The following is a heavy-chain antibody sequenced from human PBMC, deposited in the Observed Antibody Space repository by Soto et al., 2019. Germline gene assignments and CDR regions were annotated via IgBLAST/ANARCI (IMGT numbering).Heavy chain of an antibody. Sequence: PSETLSLTCAVSGCSISSGGYSWSWIRQPPGKGLEWIGYIYHSGSTYYNPSLKSRVTISVDRSKNQFSLKLSSVTAADTAVYYCARAWGYCSGGSCYDRYAFDIWGQGTMVTVSS. J-gene: IGHJ3*02. CDR2: IYHSGST. V-gene: IGHV4-30-2*01. D-gene: IGHD2-15*01. CDR3: ARAWGYCSGGSCYDRYAFDI. CDR1: GCSISSGGYS.